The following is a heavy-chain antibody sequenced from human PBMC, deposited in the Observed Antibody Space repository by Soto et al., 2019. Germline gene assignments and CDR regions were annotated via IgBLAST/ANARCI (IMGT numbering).Heavy chain of an antibody. CDR2: ISYDGSRK. D-gene: IGHD3-10*02. V-gene: IGHV3-30*18. J-gene: IGHJ4*02. CDR1: GFTFSSYG. Sequence: VQLLESGGGLVQPGGSLRLSCAASGFTFSSYGMHWVRQAPGKGLEWVAVISYDGSRKYYADSVKGRFTISRDNSKNMMYLEMSRLRAEETAVYYCAKVGEEYSIVAYVGNFDSWGQGTLVTVSS. CDR3: AKVGEEYSIVAYVGNFDS.